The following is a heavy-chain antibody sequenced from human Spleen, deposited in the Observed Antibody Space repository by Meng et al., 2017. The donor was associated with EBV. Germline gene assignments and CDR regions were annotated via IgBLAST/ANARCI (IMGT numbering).Heavy chain of an antibody. D-gene: IGHD3-22*01. V-gene: IGHV4-39*07. CDR1: GGSISSSSSY. J-gene: IGHJ5*02. CDR3: ASGYYDSSGYYWFDP. CDR2: IHYKGTN. Sequence: RQRQESGPGLLKPLETLSLNCTVSGGSISSSSSYWAWVRQPPGKGLEWIGAIHYKGTNFYNPSLKSRVTMSVDTSKNQFSLKMTSVTAADTAVYYCASGYYDSSGYYWFDPWGQGTLVTVSS.